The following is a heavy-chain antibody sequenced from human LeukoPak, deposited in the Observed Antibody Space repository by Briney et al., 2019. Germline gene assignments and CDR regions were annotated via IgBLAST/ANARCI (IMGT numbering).Heavy chain of an antibody. CDR3: ARNYGYYYGMDV. D-gene: IGHD3-16*01. CDR1: GFTFSTYS. Sequence: PGGSLRLSCAASGFTFSTYSMTWVRQAPGKGLDWVSYISSTSSTIYYADSVKGRFTISRDNARNSLYLQMNSLRDEDTAEYYCARNYGYYYGMDVWGQGTTVTVSS. CDR2: ISSTSSTI. J-gene: IGHJ6*02. V-gene: IGHV3-48*02.